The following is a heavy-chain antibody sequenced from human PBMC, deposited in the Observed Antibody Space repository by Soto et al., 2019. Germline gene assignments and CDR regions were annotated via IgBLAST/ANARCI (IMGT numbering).Heavy chain of an antibody. J-gene: IGHJ3*02. CDR1: GFSLSTSGVG. CDR3: AHSYNDYTDYRVNDAFDI. Sequence: QITLKESGPTLVKPTQTLTLTCTFSGFSLSTSGVGVGWIRQPPGKALEWLALIYWDDDKRYSPSLKSRLTITKDNTKHQVLHTMTNMDPVDTATYYCAHSYNDYTDYRVNDAFDIWCQGTMVTVSS. D-gene: IGHD4-17*01. V-gene: IGHV2-5*02. CDR2: IYWDDDK.